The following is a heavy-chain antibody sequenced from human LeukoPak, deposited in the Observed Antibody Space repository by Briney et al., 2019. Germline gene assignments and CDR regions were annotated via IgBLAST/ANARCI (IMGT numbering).Heavy chain of an antibody. CDR3: AKDGPDWGSYFDS. CDR2: IPGSGDST. D-gene: IGHD3-16*01. CDR1: GFTFSSYA. Sequence: GGSLRLSCAAYGFTFSSYAMSWVRQAPGKGLEWVSAIPGSGDSTHYADSVKGRSTISRDNSKNTLYLQMNSLRAEDTAVYHCAKDGPDWGSYFDSWGQGTLVTVSS. J-gene: IGHJ4*02. V-gene: IGHV3-23*01.